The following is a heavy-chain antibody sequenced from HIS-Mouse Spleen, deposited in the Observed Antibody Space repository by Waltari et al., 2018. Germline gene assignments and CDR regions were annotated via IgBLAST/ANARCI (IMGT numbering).Heavy chain of an antibody. CDR1: GGSISSSSYY. J-gene: IGHJ2*01. V-gene: IGHV4-39*07. CDR2: IDYSERT. CDR3: AREIPYSSSWYGWYFDL. D-gene: IGHD6-13*01. Sequence: QLQLQESGSGLVKPSETLSLTCTVPGGSISSSSYYWGWIRQPPGKGLEWIRSIDYSERTDDGPSLKSRVTITVETSKNQYSLKLSSVTAADTAVYYCAREIPYSSSWYGWYFDLWGRGTLVTVSS.